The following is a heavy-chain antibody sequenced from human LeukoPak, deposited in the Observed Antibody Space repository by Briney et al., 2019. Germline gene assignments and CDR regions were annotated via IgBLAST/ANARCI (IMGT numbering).Heavy chain of an antibody. D-gene: IGHD3-22*01. J-gene: IGHJ6*03. CDR2: ISYSGNT. V-gene: IGHV4-39*02. Sequence: PSETLSLTCTVSAGSISSSDYYWVWIRQSPGKGLEWIGRISYSGNTYYNPSLKSRVTISVDTSKNHFSLRLSSVTAADTAVYYCARLTHSYYSDTSGYYPYYYMDVWGKGTRVTVSS. CDR3: ARLTHSYYSDTSGYYPYYYMDV. CDR1: AGSISSSDYY.